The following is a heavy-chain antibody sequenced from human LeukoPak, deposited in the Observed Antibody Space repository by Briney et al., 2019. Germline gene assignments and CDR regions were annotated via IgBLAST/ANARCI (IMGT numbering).Heavy chain of an antibody. D-gene: IGHD6-13*01. Sequence: PSETLSLTCTVSGGSISSGSYYWSWIRQPAGKGLEWIGRIYTSGSTNYNPSLKSRVTISVDTSKNQFSLKLSSVTAADTAVYYCARDSSSWLYDYWGQGTLVTVSS. J-gene: IGHJ4*02. V-gene: IGHV4-61*02. CDR3: ARDSSSWLYDY. CDR2: IYTSGST. CDR1: GGSISSGSYY.